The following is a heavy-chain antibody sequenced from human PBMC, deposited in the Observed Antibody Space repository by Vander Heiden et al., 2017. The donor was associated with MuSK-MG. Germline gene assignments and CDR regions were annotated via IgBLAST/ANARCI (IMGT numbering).Heavy chain of an antibody. CDR1: GFTFSSYA. V-gene: IGHV3-23*01. CDR2: ISGSGGST. J-gene: IGHJ4*02. Sequence: EVQLLESGGGLVQPGGSLRLSCAASGFTFSSYAMSWVRQAPGKGLEWVSAISGSGGSTYYADSVKGRFTISRDNSKNTLYLQMNSLRAEDTAVYYCAKRIESANDRGIAYCGGDCYTPFDYWGQGTLVTVSS. D-gene: IGHD2-21*01. CDR3: AKRIESANDRGIAYCGGDCYTPFDY.